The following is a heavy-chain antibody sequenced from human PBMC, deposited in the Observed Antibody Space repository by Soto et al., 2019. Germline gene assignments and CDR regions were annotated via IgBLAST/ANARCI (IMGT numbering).Heavy chain of an antibody. CDR1: GGTFSSYA. CDR3: ARATGDCSSTSCYDAYYYGIDV. D-gene: IGHD2-2*01. V-gene: IGHV1-69*06. J-gene: IGHJ6*02. Sequence: SVKVSCKASGGTFSSYAISWVRQAPGQGLEWMGGIIPIFGTANYAQKFQGRVTITADKSTRTAYMELRSLRSEDTSVYYCARATGDCSSTSCYDAYYYGIDVWGQGTTVTVSS. CDR2: IIPIFGTA.